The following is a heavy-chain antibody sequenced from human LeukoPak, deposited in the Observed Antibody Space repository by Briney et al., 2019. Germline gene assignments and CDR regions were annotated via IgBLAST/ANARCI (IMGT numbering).Heavy chain of an antibody. CDR1: GYSFTNYW. CDR2: IYPGDSDI. CDR3: ARRAGDYFDY. J-gene: IGHJ4*02. V-gene: IGHV5-51*01. Sequence: GESLKISCKGSGYSFTNYWIGWVRQMPGKGLEWMGIIYPGDSDIRYSPSFQGQVTFSADKSISTAYLQWSSLKASDTAMYFCARRAGDYFDYWGQGTLVTVSS. D-gene: IGHD4-17*01.